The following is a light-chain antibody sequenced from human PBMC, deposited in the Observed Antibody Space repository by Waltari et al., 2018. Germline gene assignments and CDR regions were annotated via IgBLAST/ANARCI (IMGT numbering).Light chain of an antibody. V-gene: IGLV2-11*01. CDR1: SSDVGGYKY. CDR2: HVS. J-gene: IGLJ3*02. CDR3: CSYAGGYTWV. Sequence: QSALTQPRSVSGSPGQSVTISCTGTSSDVGGYKYVSWYQPHPGKAPKLMVYHVSNRPSGVPARFSGSKSGNTASLTISGLQAEDEADYYCCSYAGGYTWVFGGGTKLTVL.